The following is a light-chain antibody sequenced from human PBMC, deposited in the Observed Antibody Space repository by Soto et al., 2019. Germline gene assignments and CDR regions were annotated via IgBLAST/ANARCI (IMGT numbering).Light chain of an antibody. V-gene: IGKV1-5*01. Sequence: DIQMTQSPSTLSATAGDRVTITCRASQSISAWLAWYQQKPGKAPKLLIYDASNLESGVPSRFSGSGSGTEFTLTISNLQPDDFATYYCQQYNSYPWTFGQGTKVDIK. CDR2: DAS. CDR3: QQYNSYPWT. J-gene: IGKJ1*01. CDR1: QSISAW.